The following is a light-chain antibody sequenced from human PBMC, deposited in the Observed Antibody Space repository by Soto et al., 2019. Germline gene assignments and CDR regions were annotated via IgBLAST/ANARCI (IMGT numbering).Light chain of an antibody. Sequence: QSALTQPASVSGSPGQSITISCTGTSSDVGKYNYVSWYQEHPGKAPKLMIYDVSNRPSGVSNRFSGSKSGNTASLTISGLQAEDEADYYCSSYTSSSTPYVFGTGT. J-gene: IGLJ1*01. CDR3: SSYTSSSTPYV. V-gene: IGLV2-14*01. CDR2: DVS. CDR1: SSDVGKYNY.